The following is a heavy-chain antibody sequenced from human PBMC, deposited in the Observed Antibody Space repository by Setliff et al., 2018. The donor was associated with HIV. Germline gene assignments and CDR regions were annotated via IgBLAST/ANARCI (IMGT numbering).Heavy chain of an antibody. CDR3: MRGRSITIFGVAYFDF. Sequence: SETLSLTCSVSGGSISSYYWSWIRQPPGKGLEWIGCVYYSGGTNYNPSLRSRVTISVDTSKNHFSLKLSSVTAADTAVYYCMRGRSITIFGVAYFDFWGQGILVTVSS. V-gene: IGHV4-59*08. D-gene: IGHD3-3*01. CDR2: VYYSGGT. CDR1: GGSISSYY. J-gene: IGHJ4*02.